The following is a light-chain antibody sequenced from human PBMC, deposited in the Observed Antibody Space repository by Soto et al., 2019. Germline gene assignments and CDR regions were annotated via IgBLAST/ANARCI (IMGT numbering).Light chain of an antibody. CDR1: QSVSSY. CDR3: QQRSKT. CDR2: HAS. V-gene: IGKV3-11*01. J-gene: IGKJ4*01. Sequence: EFVLTQSPGTLSLSPGEIATLSCRASQSVSSYLAWYQQKPGQAPRLLIYHASSRATGIPARFSGSRYGSDFTLTISSLEPEAFAVYYCQQRSKTFGGGTKVDIK.